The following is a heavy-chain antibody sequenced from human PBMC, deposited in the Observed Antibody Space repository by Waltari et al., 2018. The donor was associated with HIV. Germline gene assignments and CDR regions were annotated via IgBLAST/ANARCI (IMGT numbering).Heavy chain of an antibody. J-gene: IGHJ4*02. CDR1: GGSISNYY. Sequence: QVQLQESGPGLVKPSETLSLICTVSGGSISNYYWGWIRQPPGKGLEWIGYIYYTGSTDYNPILKSRVTISVATSKNQFSLKLTSVTAADTAQYYCARYSSAWTGFDYWGQGTLVTVSS. CDR2: IYYTGST. V-gene: IGHV4-59*01. CDR3: ARYSSAWTGFDY. D-gene: IGHD6-19*01.